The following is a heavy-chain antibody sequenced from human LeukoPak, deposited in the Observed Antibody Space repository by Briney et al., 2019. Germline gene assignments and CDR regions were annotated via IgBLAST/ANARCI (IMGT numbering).Heavy chain of an antibody. V-gene: IGHV3-53*01. CDR3: ARAMGMGGYYYDY. D-gene: IGHD3-22*01. CDR2: IYSGGST. Sequence: GGSLRLSCAASGFTVSSNYMSWVRQAPGKGLEWVSVIYSGGSTYYADSVKGRFTISRDNSKNTLYLQMNSLRAEDTAVYYCARAMGMGGYYYDYWGQGTLVTVSS. J-gene: IGHJ4*02. CDR1: GFTVSSNY.